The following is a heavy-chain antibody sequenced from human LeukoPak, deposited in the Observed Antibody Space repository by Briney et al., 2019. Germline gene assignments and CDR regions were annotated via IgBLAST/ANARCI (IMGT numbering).Heavy chain of an antibody. Sequence: RGSLRLSCAASKFAFSSYAMSWVRQAPGKGLEWVSAISGGGGNTYYADSVKGRFTISRDNSKNTLYLQMNSLRAEDTAVYYCARGNYHAMDVWGQGTTVTVSS. J-gene: IGHJ6*02. CDR2: ISGGGGNT. V-gene: IGHV3-23*01. CDR3: ARGNYHAMDV. CDR1: KFAFSSYA.